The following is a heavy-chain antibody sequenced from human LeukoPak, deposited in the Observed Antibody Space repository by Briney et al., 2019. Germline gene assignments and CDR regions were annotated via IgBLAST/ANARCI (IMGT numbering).Heavy chain of an antibody. CDR1: GGSISSSSYY. CDR2: IYYSGST. V-gene: IGHV4-39*01. J-gene: IGHJ3*02. CDR3: ARRLREYDFWSGSSLGAFDI. Sequence: SETLSLTYTVSGGSISSSSYYWGWIRQPPGKGLEWLGSIYYSGSTYYSPSLKSRVTISVDTSKNQFSLKLSSVTAADTAVYYCARRLREYDFWSGSSLGAFDIWGQGTMVTVSS. D-gene: IGHD3-3*01.